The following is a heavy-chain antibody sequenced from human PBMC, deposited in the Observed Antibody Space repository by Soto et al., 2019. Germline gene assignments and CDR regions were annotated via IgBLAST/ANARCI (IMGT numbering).Heavy chain of an antibody. Sequence: ASVKVSCKASGYTFTSYDINWVRQATGQGLEWMGWMNPNSGNTGYAQKFQGRATMTRNTSISTAYMELSSLRSEDTAVYYCARSLVRVVITSYYYYGMDVWGQGTTVTVS. CDR1: GYTFTSYD. CDR3: ARSLVRVVITSYYYYGMDV. CDR2: MNPNSGNT. D-gene: IGHD3-16*01. J-gene: IGHJ6*02. V-gene: IGHV1-8*01.